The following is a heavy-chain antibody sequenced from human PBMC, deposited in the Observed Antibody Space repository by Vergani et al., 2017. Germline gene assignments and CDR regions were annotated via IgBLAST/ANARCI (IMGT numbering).Heavy chain of an antibody. J-gene: IGHJ6*02. Sequence: LEESGGGSVKPGGSLRLSCAASGFKFSDHYMSWIRQAPGKGLEWVSHISPGASTVSYTDSVTGRFTVSRDNDNNSLTLDMTTLRVEDTAVYYCAQNPVISTTRHYYAMYVWGQGTTVTVAS. D-gene: IGHD1-1*01. CDR1: GFKFSDHY. CDR3: AQNPVISTTRHYYAMYV. CDR2: ISPGASTV. V-gene: IGHV3-11*04.